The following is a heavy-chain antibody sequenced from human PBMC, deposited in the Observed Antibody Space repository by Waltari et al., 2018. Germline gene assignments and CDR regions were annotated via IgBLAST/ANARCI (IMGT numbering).Heavy chain of an antibody. D-gene: IGHD3-3*01. Sequence: QVQLQESGPGLVKPSETLSLICNVSGGSISSYYWNWIRQPAGKGLEWIGRIYASGSTSYNPSLGSLISMSVDTSKNHFSLKLSSVTAADTGVYYCAGSSNFGIYGLDVWGQGTTVVVSS. J-gene: IGHJ6*02. CDR2: IYASGST. CDR1: GGSISSYY. CDR3: AGSSNFGIYGLDV. V-gene: IGHV4-4*07.